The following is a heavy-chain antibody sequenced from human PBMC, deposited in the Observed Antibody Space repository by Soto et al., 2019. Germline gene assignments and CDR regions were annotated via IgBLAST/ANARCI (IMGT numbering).Heavy chain of an antibody. V-gene: IGHV1-69*02. D-gene: IGHD6-13*01. CDR1: GGTFSSYT. CDR3: ARGYSSSWYGVDP. J-gene: IGHJ5*02. CDR2: IIPILGIA. Sequence: QVQLVQSGAEVKKPGSSVKVSCKASGGTFSSYTISWVRQAPGQGLEWMGRIIPILGIANYAQKFQGRVTITADKSTTTAYMELSSLRSEDTAVYYCARGYSSSWYGVDPWGQGTLVTVSS.